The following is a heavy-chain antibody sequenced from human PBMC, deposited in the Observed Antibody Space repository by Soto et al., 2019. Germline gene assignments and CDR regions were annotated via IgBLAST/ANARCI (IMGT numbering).Heavy chain of an antibody. CDR3: ARQTADRYCSGGSCCSLVYYYGIDV. Sequence: GESLKISCKGSGYSFTSYWIGWVRQMPGKGLEWMGIIYPGDSDTRYSPSFQGQVTISADKSISTAYLQWSSLKASDTAMYYCARQTADRYCSGGSCCSLVYYYGIDVWGQGTTVTVSS. J-gene: IGHJ6*02. CDR1: GYSFTSYW. CDR2: IYPGDSDT. D-gene: IGHD2-15*01. V-gene: IGHV5-51*01.